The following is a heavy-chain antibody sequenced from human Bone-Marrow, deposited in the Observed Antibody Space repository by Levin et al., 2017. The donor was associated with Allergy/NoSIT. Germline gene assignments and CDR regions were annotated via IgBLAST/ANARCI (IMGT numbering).Heavy chain of an antibody. CDR1: GGSFSGYY. J-gene: IGHJ4*02. CDR2: INQSGST. Sequence: KSSETLSLTCAVSGGSFSGYYWSWIRQSPEKGLEWLGEINQSGSTNYRLSLKSRLTVSVDKSKSQFSLNLKSVTAADTALYYCARGLYYFASGSPKGFDYWGQGILVSVSS. CDR3: ARGLYYFASGSPKGFDY. D-gene: IGHD3-10*01. V-gene: IGHV4-34*01.